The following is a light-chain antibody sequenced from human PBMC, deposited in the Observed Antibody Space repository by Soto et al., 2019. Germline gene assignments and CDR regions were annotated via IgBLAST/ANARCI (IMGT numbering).Light chain of an antibody. CDR1: TFD. V-gene: IGLV1-40*01. CDR3: QSYDSSQSGWV. Sequence: SVLTQPPSVSGAPGQTVTISCTGATFDVHWYQQFPGAAPIVLIYGNTNRPSGVPDRFSGSKSGTSASLAIAGLQAEDEGDYYCQSYDSSQSGWVFGGGTKVTVL. J-gene: IGLJ3*02. CDR2: GNT.